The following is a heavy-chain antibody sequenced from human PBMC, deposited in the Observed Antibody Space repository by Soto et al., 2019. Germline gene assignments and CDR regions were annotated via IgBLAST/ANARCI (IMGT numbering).Heavy chain of an antibody. D-gene: IGHD1-7*01. Sequence: LSLTCTVSGGSISSGGYYWSWIRQYPGKGPEWIGYIYYSGSTYYNPSLKSRVTISVDTSKNQFSLKLSSVTAAHTPFFFSAKDLIRTPGTCSAPWGPGTLDLVSP. CDR1: GGSISSGGYY. J-gene: IGHJ5*02. V-gene: IGHV4-31*03. CDR3: AKDLIRTPGTCSAP. CDR2: IYYSGST.